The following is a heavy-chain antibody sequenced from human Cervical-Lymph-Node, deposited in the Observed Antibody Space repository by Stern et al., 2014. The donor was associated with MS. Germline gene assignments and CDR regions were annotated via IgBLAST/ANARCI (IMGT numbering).Heavy chain of an antibody. V-gene: IGHV5-51*03. CDR2: IFPRDSNT. D-gene: IGHD5-12*01. J-gene: IGHJ4*02. Sequence: VQLVESGAEVKKPGESLKISCEASGYLFDDYWIGWVRQMYGRGLELVAIIFPRDSNTRYSPSVQGQVTLSADQSLRPPYLLWSSQKASDTAMYYCARSPATPSGYDRFDYWGQGALGTVSA. CDR1: GYLFDDYW. CDR3: ARSPATPSGYDRFDY.